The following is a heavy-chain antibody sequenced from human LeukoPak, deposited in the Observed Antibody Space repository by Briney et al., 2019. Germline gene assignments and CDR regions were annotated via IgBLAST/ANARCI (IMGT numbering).Heavy chain of an antibody. Sequence: GGSLRLSCEASGFTFSTYAMNWVRQAPGKGLEWVSYISSSSATIHYADSVKGRFTISRDNAKNSLYLQMNSLRAEDTALYYCARDTHYYGSGSPAFDIWGQGTMVTVSS. CDR3: ARDTHYYGSGSPAFDI. V-gene: IGHV3-48*01. D-gene: IGHD3-10*01. CDR2: ISSSSATI. CDR1: GFTFSTYA. J-gene: IGHJ3*02.